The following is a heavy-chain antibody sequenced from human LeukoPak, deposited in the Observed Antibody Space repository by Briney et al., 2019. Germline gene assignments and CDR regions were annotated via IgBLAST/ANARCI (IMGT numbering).Heavy chain of an antibody. V-gene: IGHV1-18*01. CDR3: ARDRYNYGPDAFDI. J-gene: IGHJ3*02. CDR2: ISGYNGNT. CDR1: GYTFTTYN. D-gene: IGHD5-18*01. Sequence: ASVKVSCKASGYTFTTYNINWVRQAPGQGLEWMGWISGYNGNTNYAQKLQGRVTMTTDTSTSTAYMELRSLRSDDTAVYYCARDRYNYGPDAFDIWGQGTMVTVSS.